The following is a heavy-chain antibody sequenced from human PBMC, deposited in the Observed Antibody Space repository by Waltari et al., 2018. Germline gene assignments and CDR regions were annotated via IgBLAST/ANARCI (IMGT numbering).Heavy chain of an antibody. CDR3: ARIQRGTYFPFDL. Sequence: QVHLQESGQGLVKPSETLSLTCTVSGGSINNYFWSWIRQSPGKGLEWLGYISYGGTTNYNPSLKSRVTISVDTSKKQFYLKLNSVTAADTAVYYCARIQRGTYFPFDLWGQGTLVSVSS. V-gene: IGHV4-59*01. CDR1: GGSINNYF. J-gene: IGHJ5*02. D-gene: IGHD1-26*01. CDR2: ISYGGTT.